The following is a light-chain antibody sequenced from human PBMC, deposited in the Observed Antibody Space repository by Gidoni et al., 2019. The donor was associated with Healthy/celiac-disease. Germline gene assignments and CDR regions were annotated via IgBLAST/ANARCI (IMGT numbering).Light chain of an antibody. CDR1: SSNIGAGYD. V-gene: IGLV1-40*01. Sequence: QSVLTQPPSVSGAPGQRATISCTGSSSNIGAGYDVHWYQQLPGTAPKLLIYGNSNRPSGVPDRVSGSKAGTSASLAITGLQAEDEADYYCQSCDSSLSVVFGGGTKLTVL. CDR2: GNS. CDR3: QSCDSSLSVV. J-gene: IGLJ2*01.